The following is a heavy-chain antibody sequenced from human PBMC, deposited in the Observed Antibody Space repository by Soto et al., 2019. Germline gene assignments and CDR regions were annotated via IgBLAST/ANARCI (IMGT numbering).Heavy chain of an antibody. CDR3: ARGTPPTYYDFWSGYYLEDV. V-gene: IGHV4-31*03. J-gene: IGHJ6*04. CDR2: IYYSGST. CDR1: GGSISSGGYY. D-gene: IGHD3-3*01. Sequence: QVQLQESGPGLVKPSQTLSLTCTVSGGSISSGGYYWSWIRQHPGKGLEWIGYIYYSGSTYYNPSLKSRVTISVETSKNQFSLKLSSVTAADTAVYYCARGTPPTYYDFWSGYYLEDVWGKGTTVTVSS.